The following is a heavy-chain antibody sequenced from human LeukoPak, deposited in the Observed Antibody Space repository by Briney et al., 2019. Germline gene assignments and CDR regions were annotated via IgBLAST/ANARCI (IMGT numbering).Heavy chain of an antibody. J-gene: IGHJ3*02. Sequence: SQTLSLTCTVSGGSITSGDYYWSWIRQPPGKGLEWIGYIYYSGSTNYNPSLKSRVTISVDTSKNQFSLKLSSVTAADTAVYYCARGPMVRGAVGAFDIWGQGTMVTVSS. CDR1: GGSITSGDYY. CDR2: IYYSGST. V-gene: IGHV4-61*08. CDR3: ARGPMVRGAVGAFDI. D-gene: IGHD3-10*01.